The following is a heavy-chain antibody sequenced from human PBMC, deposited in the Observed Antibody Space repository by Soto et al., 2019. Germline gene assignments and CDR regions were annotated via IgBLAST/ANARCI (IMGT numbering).Heavy chain of an antibody. CDR2: IFANDET. CDR1: EFSLSIARMG. CDR3: ARRRDGYTIDY. D-gene: IGHD5-12*01. J-gene: IGHJ4*02. V-gene: IGHV2-26*01. Sequence: QVTLKESGPVLLKPTETPTLTCTVSEFSLSIARMGVSWIRQSPGKAMECLAHIFANDETSYSTSLKSRLTISRDPSKLQGVLTRTNMDPMDPATYYCARRRDGYTIDYWGQGTLVTVSS.